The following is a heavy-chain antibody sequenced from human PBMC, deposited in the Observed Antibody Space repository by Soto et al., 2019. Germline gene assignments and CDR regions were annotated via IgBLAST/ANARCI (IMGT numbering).Heavy chain of an antibody. CDR1: GFTFSSYW. D-gene: IGHD3-22*01. V-gene: IGHV3-7*05. CDR3: ASNPGRGYDSSGYYYLDAFDI. Sequence: GGSLRLSCAASGFTFSSYWMSWVRQAPGKGLEWVANIKQDGSEKYYVDSVKGRFTISRDNAKNSLYLQMNSLRAEDTAVYYCASNPGRGYDSSGYYYLDAFDIWGQGTMVTVSS. J-gene: IGHJ3*02. CDR2: IKQDGSEK.